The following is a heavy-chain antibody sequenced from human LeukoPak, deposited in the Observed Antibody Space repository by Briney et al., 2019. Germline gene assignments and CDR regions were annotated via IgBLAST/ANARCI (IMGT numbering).Heavy chain of an antibody. CDR1: GFTFSSYA. D-gene: IGHD5-24*01. Sequence: GGSLRLSCAASGFTFSSYAMHWVRQAPGKGLEWVAVISYDGSNKYYANSVKGRFTISRDNSKNTLYLQMNSLRAEDTAVYYCARGSLWLQLDYWGQGTLVTVSS. V-gene: IGHV3-30-3*01. CDR3: ARGSLWLQLDY. CDR2: ISYDGSNK. J-gene: IGHJ4*02.